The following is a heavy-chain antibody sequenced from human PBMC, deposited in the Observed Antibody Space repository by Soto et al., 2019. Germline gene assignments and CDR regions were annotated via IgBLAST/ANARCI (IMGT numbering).Heavy chain of an antibody. D-gene: IGHD7-27*01. Sequence: SVTLSLTCTVSDGSINNHYWSWIRQPPGKGLEWIGYFDYTGATNYSPSLASRVTISVDTSKNQFSLKLTSLTAADTAIYYCARANWYFDYWGQGTLVTVSS. CDR3: ARANWYFDY. CDR2: FDYTGAT. J-gene: IGHJ4*02. V-gene: IGHV4-59*11. CDR1: DGSINNHY.